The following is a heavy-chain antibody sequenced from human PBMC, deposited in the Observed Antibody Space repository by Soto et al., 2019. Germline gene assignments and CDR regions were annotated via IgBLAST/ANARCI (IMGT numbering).Heavy chain of an antibody. J-gene: IGHJ6*02. CDR1: GYTFTSYG. CDR3: ARDPNDSSAYYHHYYYGMDV. V-gene: IGHV1-3*01. D-gene: IGHD3-22*01. Sequence: ASVKVSCKASGYTFTSYGIHWVRQAPGQRLEWTGWINAGNGNTKYSEKFQGRVTITRDTSASTAHLELSSLRSEDTAVYYCARDPNDSSAYYHHYYYGMDVWGQGTTVTVSS. CDR2: INAGNGNT.